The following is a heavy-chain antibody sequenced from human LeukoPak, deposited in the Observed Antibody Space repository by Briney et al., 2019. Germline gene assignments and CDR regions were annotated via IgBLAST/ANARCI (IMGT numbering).Heavy chain of an antibody. V-gene: IGHV3-7*05. CDR2: IKQDGSEK. Sequence: GSLRLSCAASGFTFSLYWMSWVRQAPGKGLEWVANIKQDGSEKYYVDSVKGRFTISRDNARNSLFLQMNSLRAEDTAVYYCVSTATFDHWGQGTLVTVSS. D-gene: IGHD5/OR15-5a*01. CDR1: GFTFSLYW. CDR3: VSTATFDH. J-gene: IGHJ4*02.